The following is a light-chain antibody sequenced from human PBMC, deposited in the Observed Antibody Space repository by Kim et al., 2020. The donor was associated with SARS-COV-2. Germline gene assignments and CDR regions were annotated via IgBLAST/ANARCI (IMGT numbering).Light chain of an antibody. CDR2: GKN. CDR3: KSRDSSGNLLV. V-gene: IGLV3-19*01. J-gene: IGLJ2*01. Sequence: SSELTQDPAVSVALGQTVRITCQGDSLRTYYASWNQQKPGQAPVLVIYGKNNRPSGIPDRFSGSSSGNTASLTITGAQAEDEADYYCKSRDSSGNLLVFGGGTQLTVL. CDR1: SLRTYY.